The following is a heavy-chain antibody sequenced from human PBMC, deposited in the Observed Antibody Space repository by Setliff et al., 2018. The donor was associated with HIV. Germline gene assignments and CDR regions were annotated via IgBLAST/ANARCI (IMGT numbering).Heavy chain of an antibody. CDR2: VKQDGSEQ. D-gene: IGHD1-26*01. Sequence: GGSLRLSCAASGFRFTTYWMSWVRQAPGKGLEWLANVKQDGSEQYYLDSVKGRFTISRDNGKNSLYLQMNSLRAEDTAVYYCARGDGSYSGIYFDSWGQGTLVTVSS. J-gene: IGHJ4*02. CDR3: ARGDGSYSGIYFDS. V-gene: IGHV3-7*01. CDR1: GFRFTTYW.